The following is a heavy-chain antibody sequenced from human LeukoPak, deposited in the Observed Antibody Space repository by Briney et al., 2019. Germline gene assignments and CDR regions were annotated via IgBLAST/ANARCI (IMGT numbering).Heavy chain of an antibody. D-gene: IGHD2-2*01. CDR2: IKQDGSEK. J-gene: IGHJ6*03. Sequence: PGGSLRLSCAASGFTFSSYWMSWVRQAPGKGLEWVANIKQDGSEKYYVDSVKGRFTISRDNAKNSLYLQMNSLRAEDTAVYYCARVASLQDIVVVPAAINYYYYYMDVWGKGTTVTVSS. CDR1: GFTFSSYW. CDR3: ARVASLQDIVVVPAAINYYYYYMDV. V-gene: IGHV3-7*01.